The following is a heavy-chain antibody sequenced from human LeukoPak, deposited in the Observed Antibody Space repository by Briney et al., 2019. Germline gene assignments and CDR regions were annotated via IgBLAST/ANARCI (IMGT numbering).Heavy chain of an antibody. Sequence: SETLSLTCTVSGGSISSYYWSWIRQPAGKGLEWIGRIYTSGSTNYNPSLKSRVTMSVDTSKNQFSLKLSSVTAADTAVYYCARGYCSSTSGYGIDPWGQGTLVTVSS. CDR3: ARGYCSSTSGYGIDP. J-gene: IGHJ5*02. CDR1: GGSISSYY. D-gene: IGHD2-2*01. CDR2: IYTSGST. V-gene: IGHV4-4*07.